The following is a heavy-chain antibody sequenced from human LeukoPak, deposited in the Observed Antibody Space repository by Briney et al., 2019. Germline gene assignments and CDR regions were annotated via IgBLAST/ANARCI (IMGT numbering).Heavy chain of an antibody. J-gene: IGHJ4*02. CDR1: GFTFSSYD. V-gene: IGHV3-13*01. D-gene: IGHD6-19*01. CDR2: TGIVGDK. Sequence: GGSLRLSCVASGFTFSSYDMHWVRQATGKGLEWVSGTGIVGDKYYSGSVKGRFTISRENDKNFLYLQMNSLRVEDTAVYYCVRNLAVAGTCFDSWGQGTLVTVSS. CDR3: VRNLAVAGTCFDS.